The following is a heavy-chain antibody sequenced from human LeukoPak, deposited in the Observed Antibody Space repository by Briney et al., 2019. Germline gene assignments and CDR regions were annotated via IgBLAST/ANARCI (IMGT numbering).Heavy chain of an antibody. Sequence: PGGSLRLSCAASGFTFSSNWMTWVRQAPGKGLEWVANIKQDGSEKQYVDSVKGRFTTSRDNAKNSLYLQMNSLRVEDTAVYYCARDPYNTGGYAAFDIWGQGTMVTVSS. V-gene: IGHV3-7*01. D-gene: IGHD3-22*01. CDR1: GFTFSSNW. CDR3: ARDPYNTGGYAAFDI. J-gene: IGHJ3*02. CDR2: IKQDGSEK.